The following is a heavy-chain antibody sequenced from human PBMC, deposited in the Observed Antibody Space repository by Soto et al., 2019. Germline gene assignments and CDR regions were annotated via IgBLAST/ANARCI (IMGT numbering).Heavy chain of an antibody. J-gene: IGHJ6*02. Sequence: GESLKISCKGSGYSFTSYWISWVRQMPGKGLEWMGRIDPSDSYTNYSPSFQGHVTISADKSISTAYLQWSSLKASGTAMYYCARVLSGDTPYGMDVWGQGTTVTVSS. CDR3: ARVLSGDTPYGMDV. D-gene: IGHD7-27*01. CDR2: IDPSDSYT. V-gene: IGHV5-10-1*01. CDR1: GYSFTSYW.